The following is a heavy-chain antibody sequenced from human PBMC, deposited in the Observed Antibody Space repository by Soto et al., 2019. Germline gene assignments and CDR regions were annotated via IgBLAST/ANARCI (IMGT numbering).Heavy chain of an antibody. D-gene: IGHD6-19*01. J-gene: IGHJ4*02. CDR2: IYYSGST. V-gene: IGHV4-39*01. CDR1: GGSISSSSYY. Sequence: SETLSLTCTVSGGSISSSSYYWGWIRPPPGKGLEWIGSIYYSGSTYYNPSLKSRVTISVDTSKNQFSLKLSSVTAADTAVYYCARTDASWIAVAGFDYWGQGTLVTVS. CDR3: ARTDASWIAVAGFDY.